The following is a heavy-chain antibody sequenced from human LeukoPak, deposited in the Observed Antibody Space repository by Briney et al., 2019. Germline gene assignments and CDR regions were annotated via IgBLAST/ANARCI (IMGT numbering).Heavy chain of an antibody. CDR2: INHSGST. D-gene: IGHD5-18*01. Sequence: SQTLSLTCTVSGGSISSGDYYWSWIRQPPGKGLEWIGEINHSGSTNYNPSLKSRVTISVDTSKNQFSLKLSSVTAADTAVYYCARALPRIQLWYRGYFDYWGQGTLVTVSS. V-gene: IGHV4-30-4*08. CDR3: ARALPRIQLWYRGYFDY. J-gene: IGHJ4*02. CDR1: GGSISSGDYY.